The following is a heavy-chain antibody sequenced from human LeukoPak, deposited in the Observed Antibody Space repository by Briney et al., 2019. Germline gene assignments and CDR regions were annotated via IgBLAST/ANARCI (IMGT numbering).Heavy chain of an antibody. D-gene: IGHD1-7*01. CDR1: GFSFITYG. J-gene: IGHJ4*02. CDR2: ISYDGSNK. CDR3: TRAGNYRFDY. V-gene: IGHV3-30*03. Sequence: PGRSLRLSCAASGFSFITYGMHWVRQAPGKGLEWVAVISYDGSNKYYADSVKGRFTISRDNSKNTLYLQMNSLSVEDTAVYYCTRAGNYRFDYWGPGTLVTVSS.